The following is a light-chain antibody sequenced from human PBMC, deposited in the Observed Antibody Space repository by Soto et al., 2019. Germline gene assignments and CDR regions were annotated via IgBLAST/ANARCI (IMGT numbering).Light chain of an antibody. Sequence: QSVLKQPPSVYAAPGQKVTISCSGSSSNIGNTYVSWYQQLPGTAPKLLIYENNKRPSGIPDRFSGSKSGTSATLGITGLQTGDEADYYCGTWDSSLSAYVFGTGTKVTVL. V-gene: IGLV1-51*02. CDR2: ENN. CDR1: SSNIGNTY. CDR3: GTWDSSLSAYV. J-gene: IGLJ1*01.